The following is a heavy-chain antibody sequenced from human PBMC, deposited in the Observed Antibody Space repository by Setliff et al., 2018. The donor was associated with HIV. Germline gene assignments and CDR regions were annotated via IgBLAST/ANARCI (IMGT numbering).Heavy chain of an antibody. CDR2: IKQDGTEK. Sequence: PGGSLRLSCAVSGFTFSNYWMTWVRQAPGKGLVWVANIKQDGTEKYYVDSVKGRFTISRDNAKNSLYLQMNSLRVEDTAVYYCARGNSGSDWGQGTLVTVSS. J-gene: IGHJ4*02. CDR1: GFTFSNYW. V-gene: IGHV3-7*01. D-gene: IGHD1-1*01. CDR3: ARGNSGSD.